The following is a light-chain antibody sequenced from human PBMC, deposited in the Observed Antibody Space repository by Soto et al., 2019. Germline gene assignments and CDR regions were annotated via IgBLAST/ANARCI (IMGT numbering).Light chain of an antibody. V-gene: IGKV3-20*01. Sequence: EIVLTQSPGTLSLSPGERATLSCRASQSVSGSYLAWYQQKPGQSPGLLIYVSSDRATGIPDRFSGSGSGTDFTLTISRVEPEDFAVYYCQQYGSSPPYTFGQGTKLEIK. CDR3: QQYGSSPPYT. CDR2: VSS. J-gene: IGKJ2*01. CDR1: QSVSGSY.